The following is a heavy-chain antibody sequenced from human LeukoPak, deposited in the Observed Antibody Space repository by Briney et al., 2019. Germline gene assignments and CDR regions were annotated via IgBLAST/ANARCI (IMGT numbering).Heavy chain of an antibody. Sequence: PGRSLRLSCAASGFTFSSYGMHWARQAPGKGLEWVAVIWYDGSNKYYADSVKGRFTISRDNSKNTLYLQMNSLRAEDTAVYYCARGYSYGSGSYYCDYWGQGTLVTVSS. D-gene: IGHD3-10*01. CDR1: GFTFSSYG. CDR2: IWYDGSNK. V-gene: IGHV3-33*01. CDR3: ARGYSYGSGSYYCDY. J-gene: IGHJ4*02.